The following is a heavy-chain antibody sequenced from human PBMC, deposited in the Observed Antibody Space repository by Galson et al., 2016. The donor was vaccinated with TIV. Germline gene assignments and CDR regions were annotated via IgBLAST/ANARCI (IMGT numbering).Heavy chain of an antibody. CDR3: ARVGVVGYHDLTRNYYYAVDV. J-gene: IGHJ6*02. V-gene: IGHV3-21*01. Sequence: SLRLSCAASGFPFSSYTMNWVRQAPGKGLEWVSSITGGGGHISYSDSLKGRFTISRDNAKNSLFLQMDSLRAEDTAIYYCARVGVVGYHDLTRNYYYAVDVWGQGTTVTVSS. CDR1: GFPFSSYT. CDR2: ITGGGGHI. D-gene: IGHD2-21*01.